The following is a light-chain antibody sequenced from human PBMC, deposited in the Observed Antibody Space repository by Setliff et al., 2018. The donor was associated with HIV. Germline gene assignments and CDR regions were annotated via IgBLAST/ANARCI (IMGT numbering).Light chain of an antibody. CDR3: SSATSGGTPYV. Sequence: QSVLAQPPSVSGSPGQSVTISCTGTSSDVGSSNRVSWYQQPPGTAPRLMIYEVRSRPSGVPDRFSGSKSGNTASLTISGLQAEDEADYYCSSATSGGTPYVFGSGTKVTVL. J-gene: IGLJ1*01. V-gene: IGLV2-18*02. CDR2: EVR. CDR1: SSDVGSSNR.